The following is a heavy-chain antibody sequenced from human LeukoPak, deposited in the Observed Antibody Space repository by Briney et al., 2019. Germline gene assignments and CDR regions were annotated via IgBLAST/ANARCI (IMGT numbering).Heavy chain of an antibody. Sequence: GESLKISCKGSGYSFTSYWIGWVRQMPGKGLEWMGIIYPGDSDTRNSPSFQGQVTISADKSISTAYLQWSSLKASDTAMYYCASSRAVAGTPLDYWGQGTLVTVSS. CDR3: ASSRAVAGTPLDY. CDR2: IYPGDSDT. CDR1: GYSFTSYW. J-gene: IGHJ4*02. V-gene: IGHV5-51*06. D-gene: IGHD6-19*01.